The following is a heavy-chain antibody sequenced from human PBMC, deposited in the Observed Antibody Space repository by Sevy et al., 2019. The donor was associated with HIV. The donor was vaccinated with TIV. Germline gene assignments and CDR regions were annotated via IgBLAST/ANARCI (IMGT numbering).Heavy chain of an antibody. J-gene: IGHJ4*02. D-gene: IGHD3-3*01. V-gene: IGHV4-30-4*01. CDR1: GGSISSGDYY. CDR3: ARGGVYDFWSGSEVGFDY. Sequence: SETLSLTCTVSGGSISSGDYYWSWIRQPPGKGLEWIGYIYYSGSTCYNPSLKSRVTISVDTSKNQFSLKLSSVTAADTAVYYCARGGVYDFWSGSEVGFDYWGQGTLVTVSS. CDR2: IYYSGST.